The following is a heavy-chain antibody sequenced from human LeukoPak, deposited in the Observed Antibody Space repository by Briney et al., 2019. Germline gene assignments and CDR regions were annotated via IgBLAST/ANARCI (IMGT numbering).Heavy chain of an antibody. J-gene: IGHJ5*02. CDR3: ARGHHGP. V-gene: IGHV3-15*01. CDR2: IKGKSAGGTT. Sequence: PGGSLRLSCAASGFTFSDDGMSWVRQAPGKGLEWVGHIKGKSAGGTTDYAAPVKGRFTISRDDSRSMLYLQMNSLKTEDTALYYCARGHHGPWGQGTLVTVSS. CDR1: GFTFSDDG.